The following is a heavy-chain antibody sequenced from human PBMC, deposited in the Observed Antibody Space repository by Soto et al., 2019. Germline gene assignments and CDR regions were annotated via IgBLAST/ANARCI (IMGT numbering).Heavy chain of an antibody. CDR3: AKGVYILTGYIDY. D-gene: IGHD3-9*01. CDR1: GFTFSSYA. J-gene: IGHJ4*02. Sequence: EVQLLESGGGLVQPGGSLRLSCAAPGFTFSSYAMSWVRQAPGKGLEWVSAISGSGGSTYYADSVKGRFTISRDNSKNTLYLQMNSLRAEDTAVYYCAKGVYILTGYIDYWGQGTLVTVSS. CDR2: ISGSGGST. V-gene: IGHV3-23*01.